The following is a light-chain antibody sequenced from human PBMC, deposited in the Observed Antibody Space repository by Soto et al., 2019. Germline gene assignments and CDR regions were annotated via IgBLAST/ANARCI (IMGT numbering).Light chain of an antibody. Sequence: EIVLTQSPATQSLSPGERATLSCRASPTARSYLAWYQQKPGQAPRLLIYDVSNRATGVPARFSGSGSETDFSLTISSLEPEDFAVYYCQQRSNWPLTFGGGTKVDIK. CDR1: PTARSY. J-gene: IGKJ4*01. CDR2: DVS. CDR3: QQRSNWPLT. V-gene: IGKV3-11*01.